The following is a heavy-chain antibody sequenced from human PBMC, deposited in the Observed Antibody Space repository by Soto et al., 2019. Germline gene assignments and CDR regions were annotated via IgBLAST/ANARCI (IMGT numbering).Heavy chain of an antibody. V-gene: IGHV3-30*18. J-gene: IGHJ4*02. CDR1: GFTFRSYT. CDR3: DKDVVTLSSYCYLDC. CDR2: ISIDRSTK. D-gene: IGHD2-15*01. Sequence: GGSLRLSCAASGFTFRSYTMTWVRQAPGKGLEWVADISIDRSTKYYADSVKGRFTISRDNSKNTLYLQMDSLGAEDTAVYYCDKDVVTLSSYCYLDCWGQGTLVTVSS.